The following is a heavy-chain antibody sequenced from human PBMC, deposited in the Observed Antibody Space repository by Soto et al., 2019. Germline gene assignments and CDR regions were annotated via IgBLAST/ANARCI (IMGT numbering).Heavy chain of an antibody. V-gene: IGHV6-1*01. CDR3: ARASYGSGSYYYYYYGMDV. Sequence: PSRTLSLTCAISGDSVSSNSAAWNWIRQSPSRGLEWLGRTYYRSKWYNDYAVSVKSRITINLDTSKNQFSLQLNSVTPEDTAVYYCARASYGSGSYYYYYYGMDVWGQGTTVTVSS. CDR2: TYYRSKWYN. D-gene: IGHD3-10*01. J-gene: IGHJ6*02. CDR1: GDSVSSNSAA.